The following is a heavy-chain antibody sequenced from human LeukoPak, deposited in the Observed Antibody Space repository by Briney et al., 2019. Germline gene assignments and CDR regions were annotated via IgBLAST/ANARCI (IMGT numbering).Heavy chain of an antibody. CDR2: ISSSSSYI. CDR1: GFTFSSYS. CDR3: ARGVVSGTLGY. J-gene: IGHJ4*02. Sequence: GGSLRLSCAASGFTFSSYSMNWVRQAPGKGLEWVSSISSSSSYIYYADSVKGRFTISRDNAKNSLYLQMNSLRAEDTAMYYCARGVVSGTLGYWGQGTLVTVSS. D-gene: IGHD2-15*01. V-gene: IGHV3-21*01.